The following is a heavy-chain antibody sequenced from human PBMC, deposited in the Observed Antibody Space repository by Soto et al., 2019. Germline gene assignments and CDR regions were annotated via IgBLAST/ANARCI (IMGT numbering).Heavy chain of an antibody. CDR2: DYHDGKT. V-gene: IGHV4-59*08. Sequence: QVQLQESGPGLVKPSETQSLTSTVSGDFISSHYWSWIRQPPGKGLACIGYDYHDGKTDGRPPLRSRVTISLDTSKNQISLRLPSVTAADTAVYYCARPKGIAPAVWYFDLWGRGTLVTVSS. D-gene: IGHD2-15*01. CDR1: GDFISSHY. CDR3: ARPKGIAPAVWYFDL. J-gene: IGHJ2*01.